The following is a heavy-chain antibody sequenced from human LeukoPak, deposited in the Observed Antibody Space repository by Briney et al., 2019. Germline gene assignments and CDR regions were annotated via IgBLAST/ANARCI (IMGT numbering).Heavy chain of an antibody. D-gene: IGHD3-10*01. CDR1: GFTFTAFA. CDR2: ISGSGDST. Sequence: GGSLRLSCAASGFTFTAFAMNWVRRAPGKGPEWVSGISGSGDSTYYADSVKGRFTISRDNSRNTVFLQMNSLTVADTAVYSCARGKRGVYYYYGMDVWGQGTTVTVFS. J-gene: IGHJ6*02. V-gene: IGHV3-23*01. CDR3: ARGKRGVYYYYGMDV.